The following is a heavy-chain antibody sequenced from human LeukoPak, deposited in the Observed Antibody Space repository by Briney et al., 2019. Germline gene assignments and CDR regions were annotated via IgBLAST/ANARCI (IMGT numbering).Heavy chain of an antibody. CDR1: GFPFSASA. CDR3: ATVKYDYGDPVGWFDP. J-gene: IGHJ5*02. D-gene: IGHD4-17*01. CDR2: ILSTGTT. V-gene: IGHV3-23*01. Sequence: GGSLRLSCAASGFPFSASAMTWVRQAPGKGLEWVSHILSTGTTNYADSVRGRFTISRDNSKNTLYLLMTSRRADDTAVYYCATVKYDYGDPVGWFDPWGQGTLVTVSS.